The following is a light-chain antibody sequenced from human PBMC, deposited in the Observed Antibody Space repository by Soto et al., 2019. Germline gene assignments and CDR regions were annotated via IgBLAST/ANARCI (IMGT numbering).Light chain of an antibody. CDR3: QQYNSYSYT. V-gene: IGKV1-5*01. CDR1: QSISSG. J-gene: IGKJ2*01. CDR2: DAS. Sequence: GDRVPTTGRASQSISSGLAWYQQKPGKAPKLLIYDASSLESGVPSRFSGSGSGTEFTLTISSLQPDDFATYYCQQYNSYSYTFGQGTKLEIK.